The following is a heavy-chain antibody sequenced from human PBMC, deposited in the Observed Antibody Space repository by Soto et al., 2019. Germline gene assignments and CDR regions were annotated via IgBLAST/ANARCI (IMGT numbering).Heavy chain of an antibody. V-gene: IGHV3-30*18. CDR3: AKDHLPSTVTTPGY. D-gene: IGHD4-17*01. CDR1: GFTFSTYG. Sequence: QVQLGESGGGVVQPGRSLRLSCAASGFTFSTYGMHWVRQAPGKGLEWAAVISYDGNNKYYADSVKGRCTIARDNSKNTLFLQMDILRAEDTAVYYCAKDHLPSTVTTPGYWGQGTLVTVSS. CDR2: ISYDGNNK. J-gene: IGHJ4*02.